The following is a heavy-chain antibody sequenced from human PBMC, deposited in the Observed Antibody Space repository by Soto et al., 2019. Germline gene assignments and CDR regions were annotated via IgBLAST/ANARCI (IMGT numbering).Heavy chain of an antibody. CDR1: GYTFTGYY. D-gene: IGHD3-22*01. V-gene: IGHV1-2*04. CDR2: INPNSGGT. J-gene: IGHJ6*02. Sequence: GASVKVSCKASGYTFTGYYMHWVRQAPGQGLEWMGWINPNSGGTNYAQKFQGWVTMTRDTSISTAYMELSRLRSDDTAVYYCARDYYYDSSGYLGRYYYYGMDVWGQGTTVTVYS. CDR3: ARDYYYDSSGYLGRYYYYGMDV.